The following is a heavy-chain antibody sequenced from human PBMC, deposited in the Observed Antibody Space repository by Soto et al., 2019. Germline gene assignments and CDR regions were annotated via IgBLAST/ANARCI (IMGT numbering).Heavy chain of an antibody. CDR3: ASLDTARVESPLIDH. V-gene: IGHV3-7*01. Sequence: GESLKISCVGSGLSLSNIWTSWVRQAPGKGLEWVANIKQGGTETYYVDSVKGRFTISKDHAKNSLYLQMNSLRVEDTALYYCASLDTARVESPLIDHRGQGILVTVSS. D-gene: IGHD5-18*01. CDR2: IKQGGTET. J-gene: IGHJ4*02. CDR1: GLSLSNIW.